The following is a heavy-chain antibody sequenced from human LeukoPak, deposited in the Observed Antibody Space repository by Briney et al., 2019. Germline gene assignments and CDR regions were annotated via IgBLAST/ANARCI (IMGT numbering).Heavy chain of an antibody. D-gene: IGHD6-19*01. CDR2: INPNSGGT. CDR3: ARDPFYSSGWYGFDY. J-gene: IGHJ4*02. Sequence: GPVKVSCKASGYTFTGYYMHWVRQAPGQGPEWMGWINPNSGGTNYAQKFQGRVTMTRDTSISTAYMELSRLRSDDTAVYYCARDPFYSSGWYGFDYWGQGTLVTVSS. CDR1: GYTFTGYY. V-gene: IGHV1-2*02.